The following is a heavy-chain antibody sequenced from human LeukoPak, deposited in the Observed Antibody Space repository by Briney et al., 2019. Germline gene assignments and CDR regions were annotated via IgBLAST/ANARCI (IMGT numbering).Heavy chain of an antibody. CDR2: IYTCGST. Sequence: PSETLSLTCTVSGGSISTYSWNWIRQPPGKGLEWMGRIYTCGSTNYNPSLGSRGTILVETYIKQLSLKLMSVTAADTAVYYCARRVQEARSIGSANWLDPWGQGILVTVSS. CDR1: GGSISTYS. D-gene: IGHD3-10*01. CDR3: ARRVQEARSIGSANWLDP. J-gene: IGHJ5*02. V-gene: IGHV4-4*09.